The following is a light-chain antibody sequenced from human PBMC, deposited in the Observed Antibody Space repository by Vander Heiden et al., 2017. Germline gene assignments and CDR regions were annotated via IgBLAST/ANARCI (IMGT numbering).Light chain of an antibody. CDR3: QSADSSSADVV. CDR1: AVPKQY. J-gene: IGLJ2*01. CDR2: KDS. Sequence: SSELPQPPPVSVSPGQTARITCSGDAVPKQYAFWYQQKPGQAPVMVMYKDSERSSGIPDRFSGSSSGTTVTLTISGVQAEDEADYYCQSADSSSADVVFGGGTKLTVL. V-gene: IGLV3-25*03.